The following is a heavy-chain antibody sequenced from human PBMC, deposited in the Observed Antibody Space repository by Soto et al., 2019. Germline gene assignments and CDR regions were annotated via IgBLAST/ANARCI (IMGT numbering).Heavy chain of an antibody. CDR1: GYTFTSYA. CDR3: ARVRCSSTSCSYNWFDP. Sequence: QVQLVQSGAEVKKPGASVKVSCKASGYTFTSYAMHWVRQAPGQRLEWMGWINAGNGNTKYSQKFQGRVTITRDTSASTADMELSSLRSEDTAVYYCARVRCSSTSCSYNWFDPWGQGTLVTVSS. V-gene: IGHV1-3*01. CDR2: INAGNGNT. J-gene: IGHJ5*02. D-gene: IGHD2-2*01.